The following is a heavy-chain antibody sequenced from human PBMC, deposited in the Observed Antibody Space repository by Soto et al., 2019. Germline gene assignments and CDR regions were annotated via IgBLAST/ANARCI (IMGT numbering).Heavy chain of an antibody. CDR3: AKGGDYGSGLFDP. CDR1: GFTVSRNF. CDR2: IHSGGST. Sequence: PGGSLRLSCAASGFTVSRNFMNWVRRAPGKGLEWVSVIHSGGSTYYADSVKGRFTISRDNSKNTLYLQMNSLRAEDTAVYYCAKGGDYGSGLFDPWGQGTLVTVSS. V-gene: IGHV3-53*01. D-gene: IGHD3-10*01. J-gene: IGHJ5*02.